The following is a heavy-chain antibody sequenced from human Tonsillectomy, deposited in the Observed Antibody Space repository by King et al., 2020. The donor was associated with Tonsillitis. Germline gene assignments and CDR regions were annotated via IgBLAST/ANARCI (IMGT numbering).Heavy chain of an antibody. CDR3: AKGPSSAARIHYYYYGMDV. J-gene: IGHJ6*02. CDR2: ISYDGSNK. Sequence: VQLVESGGGVVQPGRSLRLSCAASGFTFSSYGMHWVRQAPGKGLEWVAVISYDGSNKYYADSVKGRFTISRDNSKNTLYLQMNSLRAEETAVYDCAKGPSSAARIHYYYYGMDVSGQGTPVTVSS. V-gene: IGHV3-30*18. CDR1: GFTFSSYG. D-gene: IGHD6-6*01.